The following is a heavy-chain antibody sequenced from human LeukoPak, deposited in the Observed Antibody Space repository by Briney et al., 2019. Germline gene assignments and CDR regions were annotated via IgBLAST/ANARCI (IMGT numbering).Heavy chain of an antibody. D-gene: IGHD2-2*02. Sequence: SQTLSLTCAISGDSVSSNSVAWNWIRQSPSRGLEWLGRTYYTSKWSSDYAVSVKSRITITPDTSKNQFSLQLASVSPEDTAVYYCARGYLKPGFDHWGQGSLVTASS. CDR2: TYYTSKWSS. CDR3: ARGYLKPGFDH. V-gene: IGHV6-1*01. CDR1: GDSVSSNSVA. J-gene: IGHJ5*02.